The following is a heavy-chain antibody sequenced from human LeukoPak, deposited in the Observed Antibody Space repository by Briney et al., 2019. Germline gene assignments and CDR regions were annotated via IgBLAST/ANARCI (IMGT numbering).Heavy chain of an antibody. CDR3: AKDHPDCSGGSCYPVNDY. Sequence: GFLRLSCAASGFTFSSYAMSWVRQAPGKGLEWVSAISGSGGGTYYADSVKGRITISRDNSKNTLYLQMNSLRVEDTAVYYCAKDHPDCSGGSCYPVNDYWGQGTLVTVSS. CDR1: GFTFSSYA. CDR2: ISGSGGGT. D-gene: IGHD2-15*01. V-gene: IGHV3-23*01. J-gene: IGHJ4*02.